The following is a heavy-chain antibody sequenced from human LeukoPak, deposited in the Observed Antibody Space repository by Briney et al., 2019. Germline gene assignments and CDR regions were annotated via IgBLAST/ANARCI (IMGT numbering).Heavy chain of an antibody. Sequence: ESLKISCKGSGCSFISYWNGRWRQMPGKSVEGMGIIYPGDSDTRYSPSFQGQVTISADKSISTAYLQWSSLKASDTAMYYCARGVAVAGNRGSYYYYGMDVWGQGTTVSVS. CDR1: GCSFISYW. D-gene: IGHD6-19*01. CDR2: IYPGDSDT. CDR3: ARGVAVAGNRGSYYYYGMDV. J-gene: IGHJ6*01. V-gene: IGHV5-51*01.